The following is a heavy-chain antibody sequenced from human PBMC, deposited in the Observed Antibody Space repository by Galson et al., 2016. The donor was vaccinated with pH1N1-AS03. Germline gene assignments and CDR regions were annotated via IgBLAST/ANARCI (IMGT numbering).Heavy chain of an antibody. J-gene: IGHJ5*02. D-gene: IGHD1-1*01. CDR1: GYSFTSYW. CDR3: ARQKNWNGGYNNWFDP. CDR2: IYPGDSDT. Sequence: QSGAEVKKPGESLKISCKGSGYSFTSYWIGWVRQMPGKGLEWMGIIYPGDSDTRYSPSFQGRVTISADKSTTTAYLQWSALQASDTATYYCARQKNWNGGYNNWFDPWGQGTLVTVSS. V-gene: IGHV5-51*01.